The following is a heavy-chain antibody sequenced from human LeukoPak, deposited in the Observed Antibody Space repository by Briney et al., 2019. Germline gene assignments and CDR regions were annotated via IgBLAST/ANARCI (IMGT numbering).Heavy chain of an antibody. Sequence: GGSLSLSCAASGFTFSGHWMSGVRRAPGKGLEWVANIKKDGSERYYVDSVKGRFTISRDNAKNSLYLQMNSLRAEDTAVYYCASISSPIDYWGQGTLVTVSS. CDR2: IKKDGSER. J-gene: IGHJ4*02. CDR3: ASISSPIDY. CDR1: GFTFSGHW. V-gene: IGHV3-7*01. D-gene: IGHD3-3*02.